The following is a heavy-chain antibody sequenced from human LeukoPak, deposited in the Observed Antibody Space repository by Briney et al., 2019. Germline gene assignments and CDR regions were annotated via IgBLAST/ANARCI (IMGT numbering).Heavy chain of an antibody. J-gene: IGHJ4*02. CDR1: GYTFTSYA. D-gene: IGHD3-10*01. CDR2: INTNTGNP. Sequence: VSVKVSCKASGYTFTSYAMNWVRQAPGQGLEWMGWINTNTGNPMYAQGFTGRFVFSLDTSVSTAYLQISSLEAEDTAIYYCAREVYGSGSYHFDYWGQGTLVTASS. CDR3: AREVYGSGSYHFDY. V-gene: IGHV7-4-1*02.